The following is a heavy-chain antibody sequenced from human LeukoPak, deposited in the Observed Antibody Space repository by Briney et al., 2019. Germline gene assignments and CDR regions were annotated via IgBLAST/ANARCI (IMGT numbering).Heavy chain of an antibody. CDR3: ARGGGSARYGNGFDI. CDR2: IKQDGIEK. J-gene: IGHJ3*02. Sequence: PGRSLTLSCPASGFSFDNSWMTWVRQVPGKGLEWLANIKQDGIEKYYVDSMKGRSTISRDNAKNSLYLQMNSLRVEDMGVYYCARGGGSARYGNGFDIWGQGTLVTVSS. D-gene: IGHD6-19*01. CDR1: GFSFDNSW. V-gene: IGHV3-7*01.